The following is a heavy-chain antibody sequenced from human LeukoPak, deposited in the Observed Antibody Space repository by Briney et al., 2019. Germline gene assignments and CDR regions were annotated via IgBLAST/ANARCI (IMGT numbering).Heavy chain of an antibody. CDR3: TTRLRNHFDY. J-gene: IGHJ4*02. D-gene: IGHD5-12*01. V-gene: IGHV3-23*01. CDR2: ISDGSRDT. CDR1: GFTFSSFT. Sequence: GGSLRLSCATSGFTFSSFTMNWVRQAPGKGLEWVSTISDGSRDTHYAGSVKGRLTISRDDSQNIVYLQMDSLRAEDTALYYCTTRLRNHFDYRGQGTQVTVSS.